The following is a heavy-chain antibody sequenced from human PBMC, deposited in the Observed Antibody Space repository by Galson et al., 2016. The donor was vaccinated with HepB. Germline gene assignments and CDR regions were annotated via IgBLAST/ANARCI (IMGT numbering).Heavy chain of an antibody. D-gene: IGHD2-8*01. CDR2: IRQDGSEK. CDR3: ARAARYCTDGVCNEWHFDL. CDR1: GFTFSNYW. Sequence: SLRLSCAASGFTFSNYWMSWVRQPPGKGLEWVANIRQDGSEKYYVDSVKGRFTISRDNAKTSQYLQMNSLSAEDTAVYYCARAARYCTDGVCNEWHFDLWGRGTLVSVSS. J-gene: IGHJ2*01. V-gene: IGHV3-7*03.